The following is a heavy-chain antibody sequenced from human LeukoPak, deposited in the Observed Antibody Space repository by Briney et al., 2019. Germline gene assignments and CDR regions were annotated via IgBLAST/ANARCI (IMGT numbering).Heavy chain of an antibody. V-gene: IGHV1-24*01. CDR3: ATGQGRDGYKWDY. CDR2: FDPEDGET. Sequence: ASVTVSCKVSGYTLTELSMHWVRQAPGKGLEWMGGFDPEDGETIYAQKFQGRVTMTEDTSTDTAYMELSSLRSEDTAVYYCATGQGRDGYKWDYWGQGTLVTVSS. D-gene: IGHD5-24*01. J-gene: IGHJ4*02. CDR1: GYTLTELS.